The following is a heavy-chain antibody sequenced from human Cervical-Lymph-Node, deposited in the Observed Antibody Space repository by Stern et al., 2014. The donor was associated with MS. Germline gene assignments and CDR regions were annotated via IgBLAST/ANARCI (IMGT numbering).Heavy chain of an antibody. CDR2: ISYIGST. J-gene: IGHJ4*02. CDR1: GASISTDY. Sequence: VQLVESGPGLVKPSQTLSLTCTVSGASISTDYWSWIRQHPGKGLEWIAYISYIGSTYYNPSLKSRVSISADTSKNQFSLTLTSVTAADTALYYCARSDRLWGSFDYWGQGTLVAVSS. CDR3: ARSDRLWGSFDY. V-gene: IGHV4-31*03. D-gene: IGHD3-16*01.